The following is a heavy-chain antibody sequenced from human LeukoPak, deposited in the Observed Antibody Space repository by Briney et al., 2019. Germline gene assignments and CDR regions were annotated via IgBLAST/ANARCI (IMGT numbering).Heavy chain of an antibody. D-gene: IGHD3-22*01. Sequence: SETLSLTYTVSGGSISSSSYYWGWIRQPPGKGLEWIGSIYYSGSTYYNPSLKSRVSISVDTSKNQFSLKLSSVTAADTAVYYCARGGMSTYYDSGGYNSYWGQGTLVTVSS. CDR2: IYYSGST. J-gene: IGHJ4*02. V-gene: IGHV4-39*07. CDR3: ARGGMSTYYDSGGYNSY. CDR1: GGSISSSSYY.